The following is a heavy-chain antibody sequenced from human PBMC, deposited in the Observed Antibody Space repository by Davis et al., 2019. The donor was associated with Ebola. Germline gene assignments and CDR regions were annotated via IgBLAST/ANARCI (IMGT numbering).Heavy chain of an antibody. CDR2: ISQSGST. CDR1: GDSISSSNW. Sequence: SETLSLTCAVSGDSISSSNWWRWVRQPPGKGLEWIGEISQSGSTNYNPTLKSRVTISVDKSKNQFSLKLSSVTAADTAVYYCARHTRYCSSTSCYWTFDYWGQGTLVTVSS. D-gene: IGHD2-2*01. V-gene: IGHV4-4*02. J-gene: IGHJ4*02. CDR3: ARHTRYCSSTSCYWTFDY.